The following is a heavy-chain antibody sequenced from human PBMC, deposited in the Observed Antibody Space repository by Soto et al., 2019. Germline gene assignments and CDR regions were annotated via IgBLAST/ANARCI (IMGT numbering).Heavy chain of an antibody. J-gene: IGHJ5*02. CDR2: IYSGGST. CDR1: GFTVSSNY. CDR3: ARGYADYVIDWFDP. D-gene: IGHD4-17*01. V-gene: IGHV3-66*01. Sequence: EVQLAESGGGLVQPGGSLRLSCAASGFTVSSNYMSWVRQAPGKGLEWVSVIYSGGSTYYADSVKGRFTISRDNSKNTLYLQMNRLRAEDTAVYYCARGYADYVIDWFDPWGQGTLVTVSS.